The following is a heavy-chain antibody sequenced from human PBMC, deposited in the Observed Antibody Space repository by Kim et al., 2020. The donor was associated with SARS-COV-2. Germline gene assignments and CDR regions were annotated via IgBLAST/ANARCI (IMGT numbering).Heavy chain of an antibody. Sequence: AEPEKASVTISRENSKNTLYLQMNSLRAEDTAVYYCAKGSITAMVENFDYWGQGTLVTVSS. V-gene: IGHV3-30*02. D-gene: IGHD5-18*01. J-gene: IGHJ4*02. CDR3: AKGSITAMVENFDY.